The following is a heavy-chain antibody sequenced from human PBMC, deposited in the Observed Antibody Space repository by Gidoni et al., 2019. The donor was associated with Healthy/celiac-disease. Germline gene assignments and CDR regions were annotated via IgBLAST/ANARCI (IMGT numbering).Heavy chain of an antibody. CDR3: ARDGGVEEMAFDY. CDR1: GFTFSGYY. CDR2: ISFSGSII. D-gene: IGHD2-8*02. J-gene: IGHJ4*02. Sequence: QVQLVESGGGSVKPGGSLRLSCAASGFTFSGYYMSWVRQAPGKGLDWFSYISFSGSIIYYADSVKGRFTISRDNAKNSVYLQMNSLRAEDTAVYYCARDGGVEEMAFDYWGQGTLVTVSS. V-gene: IGHV3-11*01.